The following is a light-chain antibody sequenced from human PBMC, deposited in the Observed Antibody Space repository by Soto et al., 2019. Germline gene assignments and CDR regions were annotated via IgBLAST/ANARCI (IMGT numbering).Light chain of an antibody. Sequence: QSVLTQPAPVSGSPGQSITISCTGTSSDIGDDYYVSWYQQYPGKVPKVLIYDVSNRPSGVSNRFSGSKSGNTASLTISGLQSEDEADYYCSSYTSSTTSKVFGTGTKVTVL. J-gene: IGLJ1*01. CDR3: SSYTSSTTSKV. CDR2: DVS. V-gene: IGLV2-14*01. CDR1: SSDIGDDYY.